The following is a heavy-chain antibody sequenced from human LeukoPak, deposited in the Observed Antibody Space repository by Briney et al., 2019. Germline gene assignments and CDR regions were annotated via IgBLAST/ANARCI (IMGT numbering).Heavy chain of an antibody. CDR3: VKDVFFSVGDTLDI. V-gene: IGHV3-66*01. Sequence: GGSLRLSCAASEFSVGSNYMTWVRQAPGKGLEWVSLIYSGGSTYYADSVKGRFTISRDNSKNTLYLQMNSLRAEDTAVYYCVKDVFFSVGDTLDIWGQGTMVTVSS. CDR2: IYSGGST. CDR1: EFSVGSNY. D-gene: IGHD5/OR15-5a*01. J-gene: IGHJ3*02.